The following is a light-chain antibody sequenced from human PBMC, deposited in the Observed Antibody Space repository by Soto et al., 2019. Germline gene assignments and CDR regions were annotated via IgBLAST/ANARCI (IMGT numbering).Light chain of an antibody. J-gene: IGLJ2*01. Sequence: QSVLTQPPSATASLGASVKLTCTLSSGYSNYAIAWHQQQSEKGPRFLMKVDSDGSHNRGDGIPDRFSGSSSGAERYLSISSLQSEDEADYFCQTWDTGLWVFGGGTKLTVL. CDR2: VDSDGSH. CDR3: QTWDTGLWV. CDR1: SGYSNYA. V-gene: IGLV4-69*01.